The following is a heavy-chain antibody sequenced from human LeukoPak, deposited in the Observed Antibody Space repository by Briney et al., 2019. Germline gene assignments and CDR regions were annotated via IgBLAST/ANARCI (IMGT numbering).Heavy chain of an antibody. V-gene: IGHV4-38-2*02. CDR2: IYHSGST. CDR3: AASKGSYNWFDP. Sequence: PSETLSLTCTVSGFSITSGFYWGWIRQPPGKGLEWIGSIYHSGSTYYNPSLKSRVTISVDTSKNQFFLKLSSVTAADTAMYYCAASKGSYNWFDPWSQGTLVTVSS. J-gene: IGHJ5*02. CDR1: GFSITSGFY.